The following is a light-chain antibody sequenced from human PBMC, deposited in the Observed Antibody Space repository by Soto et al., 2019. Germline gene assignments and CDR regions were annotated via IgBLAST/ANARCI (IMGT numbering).Light chain of an antibody. CDR3: QQYDNLLTWT. CDR2: DAS. Sequence: DIQMTQSPSSLSASVGDRVTITCQASQDISNYLNWYQQKPGKAPKLLIYDASNLETGVPSRFSGSGSGTDFTFTISSLRPEDIATYYCQQYDNLLTWTFGQGTKVEIK. CDR1: QDISNY. V-gene: IGKV1-33*01. J-gene: IGKJ1*01.